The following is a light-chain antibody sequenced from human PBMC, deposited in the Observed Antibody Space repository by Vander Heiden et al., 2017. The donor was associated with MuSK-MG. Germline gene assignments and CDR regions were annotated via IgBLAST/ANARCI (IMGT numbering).Light chain of an antibody. Sequence: MLPQSPAPLSLSPGERATLSCRASQSVSSYLAWYQQKPGQALRLLIYDASNRATGIPARFIGGESGTDVTLTIRSLECDDSAVEYCPPRDNSSLNFGGGTKVEIK. CDR2: DAS. CDR1: QSVSSY. CDR3: PPRDNSSLN. J-gene: IGKJ4*01. V-gene: IGKV3-11*01.